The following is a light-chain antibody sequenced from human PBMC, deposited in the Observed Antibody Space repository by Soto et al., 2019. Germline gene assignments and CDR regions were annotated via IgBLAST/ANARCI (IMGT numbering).Light chain of an antibody. CDR3: SSYTSSSVV. V-gene: IGLV2-14*01. Sequence: QSALTQPASVSGSPGLSITISCTGTSSDVGGYNYVSWYQQHPGKAPKLMIYDVSNRPSGVSNRFSGSKSGNTASLTISGLQAEDEADYYCSSYTSSSVVFGGGTKLTVL. J-gene: IGLJ2*01. CDR1: SSDVGGYNY. CDR2: DVS.